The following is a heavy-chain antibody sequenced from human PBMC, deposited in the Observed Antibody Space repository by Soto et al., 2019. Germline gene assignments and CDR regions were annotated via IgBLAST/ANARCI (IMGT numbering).Heavy chain of an antibody. CDR2: IWYDGSNK. J-gene: IGHJ5*02. D-gene: IGHD6-19*01. Sequence: QVQLVESGGGVVQPWRSLRLSCAASGFTFSRYGMHWVRQAPGKGLEWVAAIWYDGSNKYYADSVKGRFTISRDNSTNTLNLQMTSLRAEDTAVYYCAIDGSSYSSGWYVNWFDPWGQGTLVTVSS. CDR1: GFTFSRYG. V-gene: IGHV3-33*01. CDR3: AIDGSSYSSGWYVNWFDP.